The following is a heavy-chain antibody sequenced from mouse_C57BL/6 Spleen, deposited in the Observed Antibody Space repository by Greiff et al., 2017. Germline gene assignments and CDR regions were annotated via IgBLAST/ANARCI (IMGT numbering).Heavy chain of an antibody. J-gene: IGHJ3*01. D-gene: IGHD2-4*01. CDR1: GFSLTSYG. CDR2: IWSGGST. V-gene: IGHV2-2*01. CDR3: ARYYDYDDGLAY. Sequence: VTVVESGPGLVQPSQSLSITCTVSGFSLTSYGVHWVRQSPGKGLEWLGVIWSGGSTDYNAAFISRLSISKDNSKSQVFFKMNSLQADDTAIYYCARYYDYDDGLAYWGQGTLVTVSA.